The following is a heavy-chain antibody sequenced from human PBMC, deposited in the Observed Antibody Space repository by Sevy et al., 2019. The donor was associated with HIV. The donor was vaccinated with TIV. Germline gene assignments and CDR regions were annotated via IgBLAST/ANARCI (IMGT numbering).Heavy chain of an antibody. CDR1: GSSVSSGSYY. CDR3: ASTRGRWLQLDY. CDR2: IYYSGST. D-gene: IGHD3-16*01. Sequence: SETLSLTCTVSGSSVSSGSYYWSWIRQPPGKGLEWIGYIYYSGSTNYNPSLKSRVTISVDTSKNQFSLKLSSVTAADTAVYYCASTRGRWLQLDYWGQGTLVTVSS. V-gene: IGHV4-61*01. J-gene: IGHJ4*02.